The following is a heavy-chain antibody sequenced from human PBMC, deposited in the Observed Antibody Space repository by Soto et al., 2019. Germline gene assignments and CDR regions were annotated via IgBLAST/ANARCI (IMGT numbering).Heavy chain of an antibody. D-gene: IGHD2-21*01. V-gene: IGHV3-23*01. CDR3: AKEDNAGTVVPNFDY. CDR2: ISANGDLT. CDR1: GFTFSNYA. J-gene: IGHJ4*02. Sequence: GGSLRLSCAASGFTFSNYAMSWVRQAPGKGLEWVSAISANGDLTFYIDSVRGRFTMSKDNSENTVYLQMNSLRAEDTAVYYCAKEDNAGTVVPNFDYCGQGNMVTVYS.